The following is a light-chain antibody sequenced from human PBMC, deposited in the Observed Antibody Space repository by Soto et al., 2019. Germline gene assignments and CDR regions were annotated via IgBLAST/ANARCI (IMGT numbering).Light chain of an antibody. CDR3: QQRSNWPPVT. CDR2: DAS. Sequence: EIVLTQSPATLSLSPGERATLSCRASQSVSSYLAWYQQKPGQAPRLLIYDASNRATGIPARFSGSGSGTDSTLTICSLEPEDVAIYYWQQRSNWPPVTFGGGTKVEIK. J-gene: IGKJ4*01. CDR1: QSVSSY. V-gene: IGKV3-11*01.